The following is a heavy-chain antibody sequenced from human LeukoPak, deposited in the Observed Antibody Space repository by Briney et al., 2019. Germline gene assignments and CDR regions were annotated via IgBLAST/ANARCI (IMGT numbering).Heavy chain of an antibody. V-gene: IGHV3-30*18. CDR3: AKTPIAAAPPASYYFDY. Sequence: GKSLRLSCAVSGFTLSSYGMHWARQAPGKGLEWVTVISYDGSSKYYADSVKGRFTISRDNSKNTLYLQMNSLRAEDTAVYYCAKTPIAAAPPASYYFDYWGQGTLVTVSS. CDR2: ISYDGSSK. J-gene: IGHJ4*02. D-gene: IGHD6-13*01. CDR1: GFTLSSYG.